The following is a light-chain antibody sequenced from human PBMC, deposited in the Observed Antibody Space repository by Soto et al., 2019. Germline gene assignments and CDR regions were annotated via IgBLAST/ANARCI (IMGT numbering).Light chain of an antibody. V-gene: IGKV3-11*01. Sequence: EIVLTQSPATLSLSPGERATLSCRASQSVSSYLAWYQQKPGQAPRLLIYDASNRATGIPARFSGSGSGTDFTLTISSLEPEDFVVYYCQQRSKSITFGQGTRLEIK. J-gene: IGKJ5*01. CDR2: DAS. CDR3: QQRSKSIT. CDR1: QSVSSY.